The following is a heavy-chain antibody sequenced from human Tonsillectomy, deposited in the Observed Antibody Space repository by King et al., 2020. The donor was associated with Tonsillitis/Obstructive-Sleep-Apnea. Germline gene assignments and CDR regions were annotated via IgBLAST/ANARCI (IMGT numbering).Heavy chain of an antibody. Sequence: VQLVESGAEVKKPGASVKVSCKASGYTFTGYYMHWVRQAPGQGLEWMGWINPNSGGTNNAQKFQGRVTMTRDTSISTAYMELSRLRSDDTAVYYCVRGGYDFWSGTPDWFDPWGQGTLVTVSS. CDR3: VRGGYDFWSGTPDWFDP. CDR1: GYTFTGYY. J-gene: IGHJ5*02. D-gene: IGHD3-3*01. CDR2: INPNSGGT. V-gene: IGHV1-2*02.